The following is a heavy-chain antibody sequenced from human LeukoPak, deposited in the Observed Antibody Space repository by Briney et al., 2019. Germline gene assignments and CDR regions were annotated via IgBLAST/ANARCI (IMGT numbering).Heavy chain of an antibody. Sequence: ASVKVSCKASGYTFTGYYMHWVRQAPGQGLEWMGWINPNSGGTNYAQKFQGRVTMTRDTSISTAYMELSRLRSDDTAVYYCATRDVVVAATDHDYWGQGTLVTVSS. V-gene: IGHV1-2*02. J-gene: IGHJ4*02. CDR3: ATRDVVVAATDHDY. CDR2: INPNSGGT. D-gene: IGHD2-15*01. CDR1: GYTFTGYY.